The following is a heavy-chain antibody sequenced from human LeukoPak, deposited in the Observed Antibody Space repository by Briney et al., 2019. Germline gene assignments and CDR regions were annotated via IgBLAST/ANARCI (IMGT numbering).Heavy chain of an antibody. V-gene: IGHV4-4*07. CDR3: ARGLTYYYGSGSYYQPPQY. J-gene: IGHJ4*02. D-gene: IGHD3-10*01. CDR2: IYTSGST. CDR1: GGSISSYY. Sequence: SETLSLTCTVSGGSISSYYWSWIRQPAGKGLEWIGRIYTSGSTNYNPSLKSRVTMSVDTSKNQFSLKLSSVTAADTAVYYCARGLTYYYGSGSYYQPPQYWGQGTLVTVSS.